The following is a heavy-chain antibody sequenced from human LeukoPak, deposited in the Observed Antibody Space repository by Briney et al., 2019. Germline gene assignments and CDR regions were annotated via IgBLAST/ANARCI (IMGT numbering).Heavy chain of an antibody. CDR2: MNPNSGNA. V-gene: IGHV1-8*01. CDR1: GYTFTSYD. J-gene: IGHJ5*02. CDR3: ARDIGGWLQFVSGLKTVGNWFDP. Sequence: ASLKVSCKASGYTFTSYDINWVRQATGQGLEWMGWMNPNSGNAGYAQKFQGRVTMTRNTSISTAYMELSSLRAEDTAVYYCARDIGGWLQFVSGLKTVGNWFDPWGQGTLVTVSS. D-gene: IGHD5-24*01.